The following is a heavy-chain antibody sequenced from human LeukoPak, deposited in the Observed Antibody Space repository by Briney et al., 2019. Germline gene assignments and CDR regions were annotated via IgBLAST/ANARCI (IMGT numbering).Heavy chain of an antibody. J-gene: IGHJ5*02. CDR1: GYTFTNYG. D-gene: IGHD1-26*01. CDR3: ARVSGSYRWFDP. V-gene: IGHV1-8*03. CDR2: MNPNSGNT. Sequence: ASVKVSCKASGYTFTNYGISWVRQATGQGLEWMGWMNPNSGNTGYAQKFQGRVTITRNTPISTAYMELSSLRSEDTAVYYCARVSGSYRWFDPWGQGTLVTVSS.